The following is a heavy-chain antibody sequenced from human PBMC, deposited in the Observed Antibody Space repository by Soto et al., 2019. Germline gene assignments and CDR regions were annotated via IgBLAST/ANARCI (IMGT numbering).Heavy chain of an antibody. Sequence: SETLSLTCGVYVGPLSDYSWNWIRQSPGKGLEWIGQLKNSGSAYYNPSLRSRVTISADTSKNQFSLKLTSVTTADTAVYFCARSFCTDTSCSIFDSWGLGTLVTV. D-gene: IGHD2-2*01. J-gene: IGHJ4*01. CDR3: ARSFCTDTSCSIFDS. CDR2: LKNSGSA. CDR1: VGPLSDYS. V-gene: IGHV4-34*01.